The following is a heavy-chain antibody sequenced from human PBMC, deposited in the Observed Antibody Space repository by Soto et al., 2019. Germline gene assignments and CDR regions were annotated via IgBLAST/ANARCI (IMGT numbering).Heavy chain of an antibody. J-gene: IGHJ4*01. CDR3: ARQLYSTFNLDY. D-gene: IGHD6-13*01. Sequence: QVQLVEAGGYVVQPGRSLRLSCAASGFIFRNYGMHWVRQAPGKGLEWVAVISYDGSTEHYADSVKGRFTIARDNSNNTLHLQMNSLRVEDTAVYYCARQLYSTFNLDYGGHGTLVAVSS. CDR2: ISYDGSTE. CDR1: GFIFRNYG. V-gene: IGHV3-30*03.